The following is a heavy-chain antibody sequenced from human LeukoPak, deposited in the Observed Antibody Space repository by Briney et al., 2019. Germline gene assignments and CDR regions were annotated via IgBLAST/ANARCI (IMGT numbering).Heavy chain of an antibody. CDR1: GFTFSSYA. Sequence: PGGSLRLSCAASGFTFSSYAMSWVRQAPGKGLGWVSAISGSGGSTYYADSVKGRFTISRDNSKNTLYLQMNSLRAEDTAVYYCAKDLMDIWFGEPNDAFDIWGQGTMVTVSS. V-gene: IGHV3-23*01. J-gene: IGHJ3*02. CDR3: AKDLMDIWFGEPNDAFDI. CDR2: ISGSGGST. D-gene: IGHD3-10*01.